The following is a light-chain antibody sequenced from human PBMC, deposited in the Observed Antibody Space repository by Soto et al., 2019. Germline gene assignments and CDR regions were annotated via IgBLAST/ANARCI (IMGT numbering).Light chain of an antibody. Sequence: QSALTQPPSVSGAPGQRVTIPCPGGSSNIGAGYVVHGYQQLPGTAPKLLIYGTGNRPSGVPDRFSGSKPGTSASLAITGLQAEDEADYYCQSYDSSLSGSVFGGGTKLTVL. CDR2: GTG. J-gene: IGLJ3*02. CDR3: QSYDSSLSGSV. CDR1: SSNIGAGYV. V-gene: IGLV1-40*01.